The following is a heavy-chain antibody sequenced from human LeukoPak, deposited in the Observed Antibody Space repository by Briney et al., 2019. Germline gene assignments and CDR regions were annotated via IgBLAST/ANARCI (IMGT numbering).Heavy chain of an antibody. J-gene: IGHJ6*02. CDR3: ARESRITIFGVVIKSYYGMDV. Sequence: ASVKVSCKASGYTFTSYAMHWVRQAPGQRLEWMGWINAGNGSTKYSQKFQGRVTITRDTSASTAYMEPSSLRSEDTAVYYCARESRITIFGVVIKSYYGMDVWGQGTTVTVSS. V-gene: IGHV1-3*01. CDR2: INAGNGST. CDR1: GYTFTSYA. D-gene: IGHD3-3*01.